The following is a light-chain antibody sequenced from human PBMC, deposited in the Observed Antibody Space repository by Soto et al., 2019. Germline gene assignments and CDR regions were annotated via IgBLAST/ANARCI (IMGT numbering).Light chain of an antibody. CDR3: QQRSNWPLT. CDR1: QSVSSY. Sequence: DIVLTQSPGTLSLSPGERATLSCRASQSVSSYLVWFQQKPGQAPRLLIYDASTRATGVPARFSGSGSGTEFTLTISSLEPADFAVYYCQQRSNWPLTFGPGTKVDIK. CDR2: DAS. J-gene: IGKJ3*01. V-gene: IGKV3-11*01.